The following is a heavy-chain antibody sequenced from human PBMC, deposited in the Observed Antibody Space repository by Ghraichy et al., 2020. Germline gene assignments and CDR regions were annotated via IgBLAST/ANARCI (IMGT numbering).Heavy chain of an antibody. J-gene: IGHJ3*01. CDR1: GVSVSSNTAA. D-gene: IGHD3-16*01. Sequence: SQTLSLTCGISGVSVSSNTAAWNWIRQSPARGLEWLGRTYYRSSWHYDYAVSVESRINIHADTSKNQFSLQLSSVTPEDTALYYCAFGWALNAWGQGTMVIVSS. CDR3: AFGWALNA. V-gene: IGHV6-1*01. CDR2: TYYRSSWHY.